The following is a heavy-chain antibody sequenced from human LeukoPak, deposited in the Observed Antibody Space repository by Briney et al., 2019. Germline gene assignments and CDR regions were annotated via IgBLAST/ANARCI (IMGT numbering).Heavy chain of an antibody. CDR1: GFTFSSNG. D-gene: IGHD3-3*01. J-gene: IGHJ6*03. V-gene: IGHV3-48*04. CDR3: ARTNYDFWSGYTGSDYYMDV. Sequence: PGGALRLSCAASGFTFSSNGMNWVRQAPGKGLEWVSYISATGGTIYYADSVKGRFTISRDNAKNSLYLQMNSLRAEDTAVYYCARTNYDFWSGYTGSDYYMDVWGKGTTVTVSS. CDR2: ISATGGTI.